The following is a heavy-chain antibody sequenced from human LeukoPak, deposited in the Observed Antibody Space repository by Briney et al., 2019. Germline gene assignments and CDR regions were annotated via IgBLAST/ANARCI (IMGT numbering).Heavy chain of an antibody. CDR2: IYHSGSA. CDR3: ARVQNYAFDY. V-gene: IGHV4-38-2*02. CDR1: SYSIGSGYY. J-gene: IGHJ4*02. D-gene: IGHD1-7*01. Sequence: SETLSLTCSVSSYSIGSGYYWGWIRQPPGKGLEWIGNIYHSGSAYFNPSLKSRVTISVDTSKNQFSLKLSSVTAADTAVYYCARVQNYAFDYWGQGTLVTVSS.